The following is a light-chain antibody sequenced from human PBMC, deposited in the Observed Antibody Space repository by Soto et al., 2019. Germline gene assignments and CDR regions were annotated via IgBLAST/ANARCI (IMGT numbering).Light chain of an antibody. J-gene: IGLJ2*01. V-gene: IGLV2-11*01. Sequence: QSALTQPRSVSGSPGQPVTISCTGTSSDVGGYDFVSWYQQHPGKAPKLMIYDVIKRPSGVPDRFSGSKSGNTASLTISGLQAEDEANYYCCSYAGTFVVFGGGTKVTVL. CDR3: CSYAGTFVV. CDR2: DVI. CDR1: SSDVGGYDF.